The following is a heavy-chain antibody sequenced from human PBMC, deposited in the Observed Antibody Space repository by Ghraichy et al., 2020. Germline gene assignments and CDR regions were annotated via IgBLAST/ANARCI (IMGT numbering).Heavy chain of an antibody. J-gene: IGHJ6*03. Sequence: GALRLSCAASGFTFSSYSMNWVRQAPGKGLEWVSYISSSSSTIYYADSVKGRFTISRDNAKNSLYLQMNSLRDEDTAVYYCARLSLEDYVWGSYRPYYYYYMDVWGKGTTVTVSS. CDR2: ISSSSSTI. CDR3: ARLSLEDYVWGSYRPYYYYYMDV. CDR1: GFTFSSYS. D-gene: IGHD3-16*02. V-gene: IGHV3-48*02.